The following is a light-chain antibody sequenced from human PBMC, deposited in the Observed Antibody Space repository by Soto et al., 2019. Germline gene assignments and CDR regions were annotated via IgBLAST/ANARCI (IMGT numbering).Light chain of an antibody. CDR3: MQGTHWPYT. V-gene: IGKV2-30*01. CDR1: QSLVYSNGVTY. Sequence: DVVMTQSPLSLAVTLGQPASISCRSSQSLVYSNGVTYLNWFQQRPGQSPWRLSHKDSNRDSGVPYRFSGSASGTDFTLKISRVEAEDVGVYYCMQGTHWPYTFVQRTKLEIK. CDR2: KDS. J-gene: IGKJ2*01.